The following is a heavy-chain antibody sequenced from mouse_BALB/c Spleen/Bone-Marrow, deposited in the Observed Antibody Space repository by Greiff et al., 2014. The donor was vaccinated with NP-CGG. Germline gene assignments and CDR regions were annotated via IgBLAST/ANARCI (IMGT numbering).Heavy chain of an antibody. V-gene: IGHV1-77*01. CDR1: GYTLTDYY. D-gene: IGHD2-9*01. CDR3: ARSAYYGNDLDY. J-gene: IGHJ2*01. CDR2: IYPGSGNT. Sequence: VQLQQSGAELASPGASVKLSCQASGYTLTDYYINWVKQRTGQGLEWIGEIYPGSGNTYYNEKFKGTDTLTADKSSSTAYMQLSSLKSEDAAVYFCARSAYYGNDLDYWGQGTTLTVSS.